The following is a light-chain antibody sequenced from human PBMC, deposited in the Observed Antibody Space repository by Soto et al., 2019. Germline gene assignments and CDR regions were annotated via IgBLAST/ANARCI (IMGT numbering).Light chain of an antibody. CDR2: GAS. V-gene: IGKV3-20*01. CDR1: QNVNNNY. CDR3: HQYGSAPPYT. Sequence: EIVLTQSPGTLTLSPGERVTLSCRASQNVNNNYLAWYRQKSGQAPRLLIYGASNRATGIPDRFNGSGSGTDFTLTISRLEPEDFAVYYCHQYGSAPPYTFGPGTKVDVK. J-gene: IGKJ3*01.